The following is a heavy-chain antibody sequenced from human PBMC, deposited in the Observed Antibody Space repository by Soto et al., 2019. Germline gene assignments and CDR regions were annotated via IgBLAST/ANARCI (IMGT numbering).Heavy chain of an antibody. CDR1: GGSFSGYY. CDR2: INHSGST. J-gene: IGHJ5*02. CDR3: ARGTYSSSWYLNWFDP. V-gene: IGHV4-34*01. Sequence: SETLSLTCAVYGGSFSGYYWSWIRQPPGKGLEWIGEINHSGSTNYNPSLKSRVTISVDTSKNQFSLKLSSVTAADTAVYYCARGTYSSSWYLNWFDPWGQGTLVTVSS. D-gene: IGHD6-13*01.